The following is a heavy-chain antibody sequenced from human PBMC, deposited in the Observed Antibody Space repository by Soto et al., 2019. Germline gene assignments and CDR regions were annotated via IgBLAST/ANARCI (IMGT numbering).Heavy chain of an antibody. CDR3: ARLSSSTMIVVVPLGFDY. D-gene: IGHD3-22*01. CDR1: GGSFSGYY. Sequence: SETLSLTCAVYGGSFSGYYWSWVRQPPGKGLEWIGEINHSGSTNYNPSLKSRVTISVDTSKNQFSLKLSSVTAADTAVYYCARLSSSTMIVVVPLGFDYWGQGTLVTVSS. CDR2: INHSGST. V-gene: IGHV4-34*01. J-gene: IGHJ4*02.